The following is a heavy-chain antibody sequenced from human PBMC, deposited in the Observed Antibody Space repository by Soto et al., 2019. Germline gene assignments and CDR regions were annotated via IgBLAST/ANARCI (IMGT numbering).Heavy chain of an antibody. D-gene: IGHD4-17*01. CDR2: ISGSGGST. CDR3: AKVGYGDLSYFDF. CDR1: GFTFSSYA. V-gene: IGHV3-23*01. J-gene: IGHJ4*02. Sequence: EVQLLESGGGLVQPGGSLRLSCAASGFTFSSYAMSWVRQAPGKGLEWVSAISGSGGSTYYADSVKGRFTISRDNSKNTLYLQMNSLRAEDTDVYYWAKVGYGDLSYFDFWGQGTLVTVSS.